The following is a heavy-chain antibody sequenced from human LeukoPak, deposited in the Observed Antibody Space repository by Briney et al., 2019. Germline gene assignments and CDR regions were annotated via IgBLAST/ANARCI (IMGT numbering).Heavy chain of an antibody. J-gene: IGHJ4*02. CDR3: ARANYCFDY. V-gene: IGHV3-7*01. D-gene: IGHD5-24*01. CDR1: GFTFSDYW. Sequence: GGSLRLSCAASGFTFSDYWMSWVRQAPGKGLEWVAYIKQDGSDKYYVGSVKGRFTISKDNAKNSLYLQMNSLRDEDSAVYYCARANYCFDYWGQGTLVTVSS. CDR2: IKQDGSDK.